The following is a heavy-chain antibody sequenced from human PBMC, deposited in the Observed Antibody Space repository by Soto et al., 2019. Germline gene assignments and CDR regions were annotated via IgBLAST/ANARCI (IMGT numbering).Heavy chain of an antibody. D-gene: IGHD3-3*01. CDR2: ISYDGSNK. CDR1: GFTFSSYG. V-gene: IGHV3-30*18. J-gene: IGHJ4*02. CDR3: AKDLYYDFWSGYADY. Sequence: QVQLVESGGGVVKPGRSLRLSCAASGFTFSSYGMHWVRQAPGKGLEWVAVISYDGSNKYYADSVKGRFTISRDNSKNTLYLQMNSLRAEDTAVYYCAKDLYYDFWSGYADYWGQGTLVTVSS.